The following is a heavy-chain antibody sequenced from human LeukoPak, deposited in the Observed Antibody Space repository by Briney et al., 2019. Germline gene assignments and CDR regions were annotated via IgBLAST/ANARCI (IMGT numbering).Heavy chain of an antibody. CDR3: AADCSGGSCYQTFDY. D-gene: IGHD2-15*01. V-gene: IGHV1-46*01. CDR2: ISPSGGST. Sequence: GASVKVSCKASGYTFTSYYMHWVRQAPGRGLEWIGIISPSGGSTSYAQKFQGRVTMTRDTSTSTVYMELSSLRSEDTAVYYCAADCSGGSCYQTFDYWGQGTLVTVSS. CDR1: GYTFTSYY. J-gene: IGHJ4*02.